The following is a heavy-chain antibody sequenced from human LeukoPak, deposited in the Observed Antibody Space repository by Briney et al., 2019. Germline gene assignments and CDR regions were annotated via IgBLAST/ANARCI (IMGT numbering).Heavy chain of an antibody. CDR3: ARDRDYGDHDAFDI. CDR1: GGTFSSYA. Sequence: ASVKVSCKASGGTFSSYAISWVRQAPGQGLEWMGGIIPIFGTANYAQKFQGRVTITADESTSTAYMELSSLRSEDTAVYYCARDRDYGDHDAFDIWGQGTMVTVSS. J-gene: IGHJ3*02. CDR2: IIPIFGTA. D-gene: IGHD4-17*01. V-gene: IGHV1-69*13.